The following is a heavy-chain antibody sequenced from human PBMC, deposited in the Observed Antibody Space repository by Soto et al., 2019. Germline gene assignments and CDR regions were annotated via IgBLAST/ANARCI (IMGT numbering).Heavy chain of an antibody. CDR3: ARGPLYCSSTSCNNWFDP. CDR1: SGSISSSNW. J-gene: IGHJ5*02. D-gene: IGHD2-2*01. V-gene: IGHV4-4*02. Sequence: QVQLQESGPGLVKPSGTLSLTCAVSSGSISSSNWWSWVRQPPGKGLEWIGEIYHSGSTNYNPSLKSRVTISVDKSKNQFSLKLSSVTAADTAVYYCARGPLYCSSTSCNNWFDPWGQGTLVTVSS. CDR2: IYHSGST.